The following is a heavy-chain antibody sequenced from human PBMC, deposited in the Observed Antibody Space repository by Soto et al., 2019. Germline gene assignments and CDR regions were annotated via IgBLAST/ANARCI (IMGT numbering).Heavy chain of an antibody. CDR1: GYTFTNFG. D-gene: IGHD3-16*01. CDR2: ISAYNGNT. CDR3: ARGGTPIDY. V-gene: IGHV1-18*01. Sequence: QVQLVQSGAEVKKPGASVKVSCKASGYTFTNFGISWVRQAPGQGLAWMGWISAYNGNTNYAQNFQGRVTMTTDTSTGSAYREVRSLRSDDTAVYSWARGGTPIDYWGQVTLVTVSS. J-gene: IGHJ4*02.